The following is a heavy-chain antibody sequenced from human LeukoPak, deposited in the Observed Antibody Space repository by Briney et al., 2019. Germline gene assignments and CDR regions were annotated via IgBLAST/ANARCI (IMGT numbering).Heavy chain of an antibody. D-gene: IGHD6-19*01. V-gene: IGHV3-7*03. CDR3: ARKWAVAGSSYFDY. CDR2: IKQDGSVQ. Sequence: PGGSLRLSCTASGFTFSNYWMSWVRQAPGKGLEWVANIKQDGSVQYYVDSVKGRFTISRDNAKNSLYLQMNSLSAEDTAVYYCARKWAVAGSSYFDYWGQGTLVTVSS. J-gene: IGHJ4*02. CDR1: GFTFSNYW.